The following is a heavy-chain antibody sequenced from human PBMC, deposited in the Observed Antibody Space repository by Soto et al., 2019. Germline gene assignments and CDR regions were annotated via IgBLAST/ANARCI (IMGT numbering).Heavy chain of an antibody. CDR1: GFTFTSYA. V-gene: IGHV3-23*01. J-gene: IGHJ4*02. CDR3: AKRSPSGTYYFDY. CDR2: IGTTTGDL. Sequence: EVQLLESGGDLVQPGGSLRLSCAASGFTFTSYAMTWVRQGPGKGLEWVSSIGTTTGDLLYADSVKGRFTISRDNSRNTLYLQMNSLRTEDTAIYYCAKRSPSGTYYFDYWGQGTLDTVSS. D-gene: IGHD1-26*01.